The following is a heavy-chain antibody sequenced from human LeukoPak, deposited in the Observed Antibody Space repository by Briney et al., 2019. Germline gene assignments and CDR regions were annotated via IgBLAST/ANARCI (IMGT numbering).Heavy chain of an antibody. V-gene: IGHV3-74*01. CDR2: INSDGSST. CDR3: AGEIRYQRDY. D-gene: IGHD2-2*01. Sequence: GGSLRLSCAASGFTFSSYWMHWVRQAPGKGLVWVSRINSDGSSTTYADSVKGRLTISRDNAKNTLYLQMNSLRAEDTAVYYCAGEIRYQRDYWGQGTLVTVSS. J-gene: IGHJ4*02. CDR1: GFTFSSYW.